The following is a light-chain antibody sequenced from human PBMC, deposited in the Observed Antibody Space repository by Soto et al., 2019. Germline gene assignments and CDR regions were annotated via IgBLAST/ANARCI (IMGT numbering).Light chain of an antibody. CDR1: QSISSW. Sequence: DIQMTQSPSTLSASVVDIVSITRRASQSISSWLAWYQQKPGKAPKLLIYKASNLESGVPSRFGGSGSGTEFTLTISSLQPDDFATYYCQKYNTYRWKFGQGTKVDIK. V-gene: IGKV1-5*03. J-gene: IGKJ1*01. CDR3: QKYNTYRWK. CDR2: KAS.